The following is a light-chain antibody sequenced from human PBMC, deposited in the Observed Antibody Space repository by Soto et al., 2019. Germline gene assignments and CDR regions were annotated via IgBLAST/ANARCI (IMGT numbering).Light chain of an antibody. V-gene: IGLV2-14*01. J-gene: IGLJ2*01. CDR1: SSDVGGYNY. CDR2: DVS. Sequence: QSALTQPASVSGSPGQSITISCTGTSSDVGGYNYVSWYQQHPGKAPKLMIYDVSNRPSGVSNRFSGSKSGNTASLTISGALAEEEEDDYYSQYKSSSLNVVFGGGTKVTVL. CDR3: SQYKSSSLNVV.